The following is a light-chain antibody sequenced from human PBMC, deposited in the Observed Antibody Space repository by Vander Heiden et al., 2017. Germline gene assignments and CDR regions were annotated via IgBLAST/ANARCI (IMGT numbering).Light chain of an antibody. CDR1: SGINVGTYR. J-gene: IGLJ3*02. CDR2: YKSDSDK. V-gene: IGLV5-45*03. Sequence: QAVLTQPSSLSASPGASPSLTCTLRSGINVGTYRIYWYQQKPGSPPQYLLRYKSDSDKQQGSGVPSRFSGSKDASANAGILLISGLQSEDEADYYCMIWHSAWVFGGGTKLTVL. CDR3: MIWHSAWV.